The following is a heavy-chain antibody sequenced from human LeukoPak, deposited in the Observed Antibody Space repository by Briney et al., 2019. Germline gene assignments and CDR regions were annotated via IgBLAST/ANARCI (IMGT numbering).Heavy chain of an antibody. Sequence: PSETLSLTCTVSGGSISSSSYHWGWIRQPPGKGLEWIGSIYYSGSTYYNPSLKSRVTISVDTSKNQFSLKLSSVTAADTAVYYCARGFSRPLVGSGPYYFDYWGQGTLVTVSS. V-gene: IGHV4-39*07. CDR2: IYYSGST. J-gene: IGHJ4*02. D-gene: IGHD1-26*01. CDR3: ARGFSRPLVGSGPYYFDY. CDR1: GGSISSSSYH.